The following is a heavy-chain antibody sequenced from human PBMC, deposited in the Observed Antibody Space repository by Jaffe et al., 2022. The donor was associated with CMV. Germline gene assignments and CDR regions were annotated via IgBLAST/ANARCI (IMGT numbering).Heavy chain of an antibody. CDR3: AKGSSWYVFDY. J-gene: IGHJ4*02. V-gene: IGHV4-59*01. D-gene: IGHD6-13*01. CDR2: IYYSGST. Sequence: QVQLQESGPGLVKPSETLSLTCTVSGGSISSYYWSWIRQPPGKGLEWIGYIYYSGSTNYNPSLKSRVTISVDTSKNQFSLKLSSVTAADTAVYYCAKGSSWYVFDYWGQGTLVTVSS. CDR1: GGSISSYY.